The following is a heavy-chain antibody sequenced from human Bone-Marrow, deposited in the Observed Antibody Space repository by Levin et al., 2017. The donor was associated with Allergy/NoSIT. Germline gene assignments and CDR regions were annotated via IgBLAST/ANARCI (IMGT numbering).Heavy chain of an antibody. CDR1: GFTFDDYG. J-gene: IGHJ6*02. Sequence: GESLKISCAASGFTFDDYGMSWFRHVAGKGLEWVSGINWNGVSTEYADSVRGRFIISRDNAKNSLYLQMNSLRAEDSALYYCARWGVADSSSYYGLDVWGHGTTVTVSS. CDR2: INWNGVST. V-gene: IGHV3-20*04. D-gene: IGHD3-10*01. CDR3: ARWGVADSSSYYGLDV.